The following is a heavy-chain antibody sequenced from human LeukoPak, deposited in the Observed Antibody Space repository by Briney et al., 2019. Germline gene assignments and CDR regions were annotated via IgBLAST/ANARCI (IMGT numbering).Heavy chain of an antibody. Sequence: GASVKVSCKASGYTFTSYDINWVRQATGQGLEWMGWMNPNSGNTGYAQKFQGRVTMTRNTSISTAYMELSSLRSEDTAVYYCAKGDYCSSTSCYVYDAFDIWGQGTMVTVSS. CDR1: GYTFTSYD. D-gene: IGHD2-2*01. CDR2: MNPNSGNT. J-gene: IGHJ3*02. CDR3: AKGDYCSSTSCYVYDAFDI. V-gene: IGHV1-8*01.